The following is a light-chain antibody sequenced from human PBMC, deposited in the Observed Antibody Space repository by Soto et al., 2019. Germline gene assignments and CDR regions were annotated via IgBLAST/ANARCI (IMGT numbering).Light chain of an antibody. CDR3: SSYAGSNNLV. V-gene: IGLV2-8*01. CDR2: EVS. Sequence: QSVLTQPPSASGSPGQSVTISCTGTSSDIGGYDYVSWYQQHPGKAPKLIIYEVSKRPSGVPDRFSGSKSGNTASLTVSGLQAEDEADDYCSSYAGSNNLVFAGGTKVTVL. J-gene: IGLJ3*02. CDR1: SSDIGGYDY.